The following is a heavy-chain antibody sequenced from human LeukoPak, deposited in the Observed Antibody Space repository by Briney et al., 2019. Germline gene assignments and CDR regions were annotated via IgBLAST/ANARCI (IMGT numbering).Heavy chain of an antibody. Sequence: GGSLRLSCSASGFIISNYAMHWARQAPGKGLEYVSAISANGGSTYYADSVKGRFTISRDNSKNTLHLQMSSLRAEDTAIYHCVKDLYRGDTSSWYYFDYWGQGTLVTVSS. J-gene: IGHJ4*02. CDR3: VKDLYRGDTSSWYYFDY. D-gene: IGHD6-13*01. CDR1: GFIISNYA. CDR2: ISANGGST. V-gene: IGHV3-64D*06.